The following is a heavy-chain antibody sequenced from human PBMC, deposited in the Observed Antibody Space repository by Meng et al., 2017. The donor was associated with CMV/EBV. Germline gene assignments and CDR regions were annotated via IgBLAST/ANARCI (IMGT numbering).Heavy chain of an antibody. J-gene: IGHJ4*02. D-gene: IGHD6-6*01. CDR3: ARDIGGRRIAARPDY. V-gene: IGHV4-39*07. CDR1: GGSIYSSTFY. CDR2: IYFGGNT. Sequence: SETLSLTCTVSGGSIYSSTFYWGWIRQPPGKGLEWIGSIYFGGNTYYNPSLKSRVTISIDTSKNQFSLRLSFVTAADTAVYYCARDIGGRRIAARPDYWGQGTLVTVSS.